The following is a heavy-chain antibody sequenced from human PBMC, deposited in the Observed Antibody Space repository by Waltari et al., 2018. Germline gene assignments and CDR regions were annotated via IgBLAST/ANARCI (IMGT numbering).Heavy chain of an antibody. Sequence: QLQLQESGPGLVKPSETLSLTCTVSGGSISSSSYYWGWIRQPPGKGLEWIGEINHSGSTNYNPSLKSRVTISVDTSKNQFSLKLSSVTAADTAVYYCARHALRGNSSSSSRLSMFDYWGQGTLVTVSS. V-gene: IGHV4-39*01. CDR2: INHSGST. J-gene: IGHJ4*02. CDR1: GGSISSSSYY. CDR3: ARHALRGNSSSSSRLSMFDY. D-gene: IGHD6-6*01.